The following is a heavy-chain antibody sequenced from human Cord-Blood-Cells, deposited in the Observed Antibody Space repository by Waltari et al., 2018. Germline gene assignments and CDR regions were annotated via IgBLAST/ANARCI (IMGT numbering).Heavy chain of an antibody. J-gene: IGHJ3*02. V-gene: IGHV4-34*01. Sequence: QVQLQQWGAGLLKPSETLSLTCAVYGGSFSGYYWSWIRQPPGKGLEWIGEINHSGSTNTSPTLKSRVTISVDTSKNQFSLKLSSVTAADTAVYYCARLSPSHPVIAAAGDAFDIWGQGTMVTVSS. CDR1: GGSFSGYY. CDR3: ARLSPSHPVIAAAGDAFDI. D-gene: IGHD6-13*01. CDR2: INHSGST.